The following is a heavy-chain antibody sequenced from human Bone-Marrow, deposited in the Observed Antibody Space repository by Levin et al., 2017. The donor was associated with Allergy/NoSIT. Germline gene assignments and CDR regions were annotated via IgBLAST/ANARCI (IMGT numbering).Heavy chain of an antibody. V-gene: IGHV3-64*02. CDR1: GFIFRNYA. D-gene: IGHD2-15*01. J-gene: IGHJ4*02. Sequence: GGSLRLSCAASGFIFRNYAMHWVRQAPGKGPEYVAAISSNGKDTYYADSVKGRFSISRDNSKNTLFLQMASVRPDDMATYFCAREGAPCSGTACYILDCWGLGVLVTVSS. CDR2: ISSNGKDT. CDR3: AREGAPCSGTACYILDC.